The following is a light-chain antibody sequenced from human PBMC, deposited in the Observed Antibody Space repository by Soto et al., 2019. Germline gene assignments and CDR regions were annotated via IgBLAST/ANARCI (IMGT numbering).Light chain of an antibody. V-gene: IGKV1-5*01. CDR2: DAS. CDR1: QSISSW. Sequence: DIQMTQSPSTLSASVGDRVTIXCRASQSISSWLAWYQQKPGKAPKLLIYDASSLESGVPSRFSGSGSGTEFTLTISSLQPDDFATYYCQQYHSYWTFGQGTKVDIK. J-gene: IGKJ1*01. CDR3: QQYHSYWT.